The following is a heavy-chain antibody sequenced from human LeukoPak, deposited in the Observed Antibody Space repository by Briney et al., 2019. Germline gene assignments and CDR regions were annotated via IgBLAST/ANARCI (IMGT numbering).Heavy chain of an antibody. CDR1: GGTFSSYA. D-gene: IGHD1-26*01. Sequence: SVKVSCKASGGTFSSYAISWVRQAPGQVLERMGGIIPIFGTANYAQKFQGRVTITADESTSTAYMELSSLRSEDTAVYYCARDQIGYYDNWFDPWGQGTLVTVSS. CDR3: ARDQIGYYDNWFDP. V-gene: IGHV1-69*01. CDR2: IIPIFGTA. J-gene: IGHJ5*02.